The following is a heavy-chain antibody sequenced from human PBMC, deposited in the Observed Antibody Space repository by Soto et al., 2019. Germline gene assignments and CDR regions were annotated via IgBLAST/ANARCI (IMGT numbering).Heavy chain of an antibody. CDR3: ARAQYFWSGYYNYFDY. CDR2: IIPIFGTA. CDR1: GGTFSSYA. Sequence: SVKVSCKASGGTFSSYAISWVRQAPGQGLEWMGGIIPIFGTANYAQKFQGRVTTTADKSTSTAYMELSSLRSEDTAVYYCARAQYFWSGYYNYFDYWGQGTLVTVSS. V-gene: IGHV1-69*06. J-gene: IGHJ4*02. D-gene: IGHD3-3*01.